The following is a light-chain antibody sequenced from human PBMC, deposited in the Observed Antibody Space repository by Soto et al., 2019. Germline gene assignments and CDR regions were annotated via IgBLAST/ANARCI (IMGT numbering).Light chain of an antibody. Sequence: DIQMTQSPSTLSASLGDRVTMTCRASQSISTWLAWYQQKPGKAPKLLIYDASSLESGVPSRFSGSGSGTEFTLTISSLQPDDFAVYYCQQDYKFLAFGGGTKVDIK. CDR1: QSISTW. J-gene: IGKJ4*01. CDR3: QQDYKFLA. V-gene: IGKV1-5*01. CDR2: DAS.